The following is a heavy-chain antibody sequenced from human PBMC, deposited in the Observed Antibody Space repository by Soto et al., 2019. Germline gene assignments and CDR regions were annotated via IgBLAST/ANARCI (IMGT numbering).Heavy chain of an antibody. Sequence: ASVKVSCKASGYTLTSYGMHWVHQAPAQRLELMGWIYAANGDTKYSPKFQGRVSITTVTSALSAYMELRSLRSEDTAVYYCVRRDVSATGIGWFEPWDQVTLVTVST. V-gene: IGHV1-3*01. D-gene: IGHD6-13*01. J-gene: IGHJ5*02. CDR2: IYAANGDT. CDR3: VRRDVSATGIGWFEP. CDR1: GYTLTSYG.